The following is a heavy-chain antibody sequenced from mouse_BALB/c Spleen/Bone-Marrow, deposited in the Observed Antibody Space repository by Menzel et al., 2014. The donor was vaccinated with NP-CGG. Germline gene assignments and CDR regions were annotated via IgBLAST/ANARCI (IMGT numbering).Heavy chain of an antibody. Sequence: SAAAVDFSRYWMSWVRQAPGKGLEWIGXINPDSSTINYTPSLKDKFIISRDNAKNTLYLQMSKVRSEDTALYYCAREGIPAWFAYWGQGTLVTVSA. V-gene: IGHV4-1*02. J-gene: IGHJ3*01. CDR2: INPDSSTI. CDR3: AREGIPAWFAY. CDR1: AVDFSRYW.